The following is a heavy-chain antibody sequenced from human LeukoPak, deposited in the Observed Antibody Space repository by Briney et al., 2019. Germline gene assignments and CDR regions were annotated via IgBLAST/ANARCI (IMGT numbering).Heavy chain of an antibody. Sequence: ASVKVSCKASGYTFTSYGISWVRQAPGQGLEWMGWISAYNGSTNYAQKLQGRVTMTTDTSTSTAYMELRSLRSDDTAVYYCARSTAAAGTRVYYYGMDVWGQGTTVTVSS. CDR1: GYTFTSYG. J-gene: IGHJ6*02. CDR2: ISAYNGST. CDR3: ARSTAAAGTRVYYYGMDV. D-gene: IGHD6-13*01. V-gene: IGHV1-18*01.